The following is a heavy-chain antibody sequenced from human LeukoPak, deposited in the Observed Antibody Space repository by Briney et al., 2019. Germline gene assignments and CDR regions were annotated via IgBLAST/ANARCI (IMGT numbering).Heavy chain of an antibody. CDR3: AKDLGSGYYPDY. Sequence: GGSLRLSCAASGFTFSSYGMHWVRQAPGKGLEWVAVISYDGSNKYYADSVKGRFTISRDNSKNTLYLQMNSLRAEDTAVYYCAKDLGSGYYPDYWSQGTLVTVSS. CDR1: GFTFSSYG. D-gene: IGHD3-22*01. V-gene: IGHV3-30*18. CDR2: ISYDGSNK. J-gene: IGHJ4*02.